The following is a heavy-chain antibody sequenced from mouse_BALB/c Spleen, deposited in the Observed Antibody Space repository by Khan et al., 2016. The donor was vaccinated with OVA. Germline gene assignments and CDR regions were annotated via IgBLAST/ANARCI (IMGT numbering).Heavy chain of an antibody. J-gene: IGHJ4*01. CDR2: TWGDGST. D-gene: IGHD1-1*01. CDR1: GFSLSNYG. CDR3: AKFTPEYYSMDY. Sequence: QVHLKESGPGLVAPSQSLSITCTVSGFSLSNYGVSWVRQPPGKGLEWLGVTWGDGSTNYHSALISRLIITKDNSKRQVFLKLNSLQTDDTATYYCAKFTPEYYSMDYWGQGTSVTVSS. V-gene: IGHV2-3*01.